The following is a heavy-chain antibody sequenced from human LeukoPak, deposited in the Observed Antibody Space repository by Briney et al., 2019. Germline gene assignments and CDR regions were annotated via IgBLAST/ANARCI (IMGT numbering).Heavy chain of an antibody. CDR1: GFTFSSYG. V-gene: IGHV3-30*02. D-gene: IGHD3-10*01. Sequence: GGSLRLSCAASGFTFSSYGTHWVRQAPGKGLEWVAFIRYDGSNKYYADSVKGRFTISRDNSKNTLYLQMNSLRAEDTAVYYCAKDQRYYGSGSYRAYYFDYWGQGTLVTVSS. CDR3: AKDQRYYGSGSYRAYYFDY. CDR2: IRYDGSNK. J-gene: IGHJ4*02.